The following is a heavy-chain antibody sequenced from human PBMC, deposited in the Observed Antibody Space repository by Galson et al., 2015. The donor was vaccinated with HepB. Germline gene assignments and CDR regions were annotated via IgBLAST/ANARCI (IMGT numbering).Heavy chain of an antibody. Sequence: SLRLSCAASGFTFSSYGMHWVRQAPGKGLEWVAVISYDGSNKYYADSVKGRFTISRDNSKNTLYLQMNSLRAEDTAVYYCAKGAAWIQLWLFDFDYWGQGTLVTVSS. D-gene: IGHD5-18*01. V-gene: IGHV3-30*18. CDR1: GFTFSSYG. CDR3: AKGAAWIQLWLFDFDY. J-gene: IGHJ4*02. CDR2: ISYDGSNK.